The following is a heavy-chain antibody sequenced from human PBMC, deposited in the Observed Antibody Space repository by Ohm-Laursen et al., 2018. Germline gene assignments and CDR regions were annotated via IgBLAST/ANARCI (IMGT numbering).Heavy chain of an antibody. J-gene: IGHJ6*02. V-gene: IGHV4-34*01. D-gene: IGHD6-19*01. CDR3: ARGSGFFKLDV. CDR1: GVSSSGYF. Sequence: SETLSLTCAVNGVSSSGYFWNWIRQPPGKGLEWIGEINQSGSTKYNPSLKKRVILTANSSNSQFSLRLTSVTCADTATYYCARGSGFFKLDVWGQGTTVTVSS. CDR2: INQSGST.